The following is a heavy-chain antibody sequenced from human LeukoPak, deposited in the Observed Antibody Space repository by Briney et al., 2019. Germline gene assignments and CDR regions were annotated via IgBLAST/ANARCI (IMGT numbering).Heavy chain of an antibody. V-gene: IGHV3-21*01. CDR1: GFTFSTYS. CDR3: ARDEGFLGY. J-gene: IGHJ4*02. Sequence: PGGCLRLSCAASGFTFSTYSMNWVGQAAGKGLECVSSISSTSNYIYYADSLKGRFTISRDNAKNSLYLQMNSLRVEDAAVYHCARDEGFLGYWGQGTLVTVSS. CDR2: ISSTSNYI. D-gene: IGHD7-27*01.